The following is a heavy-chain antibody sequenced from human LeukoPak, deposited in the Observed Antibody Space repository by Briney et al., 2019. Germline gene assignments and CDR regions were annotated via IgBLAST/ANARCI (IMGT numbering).Heavy chain of an antibody. Sequence: SETLSLTCTVSGGSISSSSYYWGWIRQPPGKGLEWIGSFYYSGSTYYNPSLRSRVTISVDTSKSQFSLKLSSVTAADTAVYYCARVDLRAAYFDYWGQGTLVTVSS. CDR2: FYYSGST. V-gene: IGHV4-39*07. CDR1: GGSISSSSYY. CDR3: ARVDLRAAYFDY. D-gene: IGHD2-15*01. J-gene: IGHJ4*02.